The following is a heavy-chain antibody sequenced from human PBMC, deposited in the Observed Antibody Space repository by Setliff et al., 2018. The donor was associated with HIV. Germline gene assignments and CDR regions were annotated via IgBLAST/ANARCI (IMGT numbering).Heavy chain of an antibody. J-gene: IGHJ5*02. CDR1: DGSISTGSYY. Sequence: SETLSLTCTVADGSISTGSYYWSWVRQPAGRGLEWIGCISHSGNTNFNPSLNSRVTISVDTSKNQFSLRLTSVTAADTAIYYCARSTVGAGTSFPWGRGILVTVSS. V-gene: IGHV4-61*10. D-gene: IGHD1-26*01. CDR2: ISHSGNT. CDR3: ARSTVGAGTSFP.